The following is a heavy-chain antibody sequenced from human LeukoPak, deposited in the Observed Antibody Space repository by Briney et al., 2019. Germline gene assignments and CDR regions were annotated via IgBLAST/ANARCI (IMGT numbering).Heavy chain of an antibody. CDR1: GFIFSDYY. J-gene: IGHJ4*02. CDR3: ARRAGAYSHPYDY. D-gene: IGHD4/OR15-4a*01. V-gene: IGHV3-53*01. Sequence: PGGSLRLSCAASGFIFSDYYMSWIRQAPGKGLEWVSFIYSDNTHYSDSVKGRFTISRDNSKNTLYLQMNSLRAEDTAVYYCARRAGAYSHPYDYWGQGTLVTVSS. CDR2: IYSDNT.